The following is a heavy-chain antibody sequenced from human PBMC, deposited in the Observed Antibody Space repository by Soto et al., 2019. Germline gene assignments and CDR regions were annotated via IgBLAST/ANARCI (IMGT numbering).Heavy chain of an antibody. V-gene: IGHV1-58*01. D-gene: IGHD3-22*01. J-gene: IGHJ5*02. CDR1: GFTFTSSA. CDR2: IVVGSGNT. CDR3: AADRNYYDSSGYYYNPISPAWFDP. Sequence: SVKVSCKASGFTFTSSAVQWVRQARGQRLEWIGWIVVGSGNTNYAQKFQERVTITRDMSTSTAYMELSSLRSEDTAVYYCAADRNYYDSSGYYYNPISPAWFDPWGQGTLVTVSS.